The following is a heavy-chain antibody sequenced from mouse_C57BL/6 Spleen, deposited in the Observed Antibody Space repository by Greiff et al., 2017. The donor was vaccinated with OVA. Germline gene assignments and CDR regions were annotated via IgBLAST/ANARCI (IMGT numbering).Heavy chain of an antibody. D-gene: IGHD1-1*01. Sequence: QVHVKQSGAELVRPGASVKLSCKASGYTFTDYYINWVKQRPGQGLEWIARIYPGSGNTYYNEKFKGKATLTAEKSSSTAYMQLSSLTSEDSAVYFCARGSYYYGSSYNAMDYWGQGTSVTVSS. CDR3: ARGSYYYGSSYNAMDY. J-gene: IGHJ4*01. V-gene: IGHV1-76*01. CDR2: IYPGSGNT. CDR1: GYTFTDYY.